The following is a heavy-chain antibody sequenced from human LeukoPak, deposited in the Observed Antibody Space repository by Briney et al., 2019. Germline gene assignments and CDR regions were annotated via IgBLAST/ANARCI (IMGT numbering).Heavy chain of an antibody. CDR3: AKDNDY. CDR2: ISYDGSNK. J-gene: IGHJ4*02. V-gene: IGHV3-30*18. CDR1: GFTFSSYG. Sequence: GGSLRLSCATSGFTFSSYGMHWVRQAPGKGLEWVAVISYDGSNKYYADSVKGRFTISRDNSKNTLYLQMNSLRAEDTAVYYCAKDNDYWGQGTLVTVSS.